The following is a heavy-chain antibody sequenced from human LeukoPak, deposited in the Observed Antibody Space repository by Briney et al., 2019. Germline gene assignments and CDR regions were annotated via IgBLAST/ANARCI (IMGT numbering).Heavy chain of an antibody. D-gene: IGHD5-24*01. CDR2: IYSGGST. Sequence: GGSLRLSCAASGFTFSNAWMSWVRQAPGKGLEWVSVIYSGGSTYYADSVKGRFTISRHNSKNTLYLQMSSLRAEDTTVYYCASAERDPYYFDYWGQGTLVAVSS. J-gene: IGHJ4*02. V-gene: IGHV3-53*04. CDR1: GFTFSNAW. CDR3: ASAERDPYYFDY.